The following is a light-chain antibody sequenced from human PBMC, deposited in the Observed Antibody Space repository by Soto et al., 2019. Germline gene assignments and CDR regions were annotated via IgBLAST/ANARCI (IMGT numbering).Light chain of an antibody. CDR2: GAS. Sequence: EIVLTQSPGTLFWSPGEKATLSCRASQSVSSSSLAWYQKKPGQAPSLLLYGASSRATGIPDRFSGSGSGTDFTLTISRLEPEDFAVYYCQQYGSSPLTFGGGTKVEIK. CDR3: QQYGSSPLT. V-gene: IGKV3-20*01. J-gene: IGKJ4*01. CDR1: QSVSSSS.